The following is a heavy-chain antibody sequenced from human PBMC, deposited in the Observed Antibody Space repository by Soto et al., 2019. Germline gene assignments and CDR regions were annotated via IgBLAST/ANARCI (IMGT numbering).Heavy chain of an antibody. CDR1: GGSVSSDTHY. D-gene: IGHD2-2*02. CDR2: IYSSGST. J-gene: IGHJ6*02. CDR3: ARFVRSCSGTTCYTRADV. V-gene: IGHV4-61*01. Sequence: SETLSLTCTVSGGSVSSDTHYWSWIRQPPGKRLERIGFIYSSGSTNYNPSLKSRVTMSVDTSKNQFSLKLRSVIVADTAVYHCARFVRSCSGTTCYTRADVWGQGTTVTVSS.